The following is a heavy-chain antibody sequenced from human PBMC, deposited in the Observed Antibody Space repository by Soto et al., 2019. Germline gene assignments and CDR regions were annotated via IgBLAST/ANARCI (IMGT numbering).Heavy chain of an antibody. CDR2: IWYDGSKK. CDR3: ARDAAYYSLWSGYYPSRNGMDV. Sequence: QVQVVESGGGVVQPGRSLRLSCAASGFTFSSFGMHWVRQAPGKGLEWVSLIWYDGSKKSYGDSVKGRFTFSRENSRNTVYLQMNSLRADDTDVYYCARDAAYYSLWSGYYPSRNGMDVWGQGTTVTVSS. D-gene: IGHD3-3*01. J-gene: IGHJ6*02. V-gene: IGHV3-33*01. CDR1: GFTFSSFG.